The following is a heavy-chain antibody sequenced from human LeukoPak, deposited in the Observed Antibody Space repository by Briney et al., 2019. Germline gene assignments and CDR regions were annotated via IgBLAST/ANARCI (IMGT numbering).Heavy chain of an antibody. CDR2: IGGDGVA. V-gene: IGHV3-48*01. Sequence: PGGSLRLSCAASGFTFSSYWMHWVRQAPGKGLEWVSYIGGDGVAFYADSVKGRFTMSKDDARKSLYLQMSSLRVEDTALYYCAKDRANWAIDDWGQGTQVTVSS. CDR1: GFTFSSYW. D-gene: IGHD2-2*02. J-gene: IGHJ4*02. CDR3: AKDRANWAIDD.